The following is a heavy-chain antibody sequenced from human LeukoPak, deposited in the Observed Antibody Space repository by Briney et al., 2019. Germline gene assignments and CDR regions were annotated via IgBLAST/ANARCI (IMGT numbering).Heavy chain of an antibody. CDR3: ARGGYYGSGSYYNLYYMDV. V-gene: IGHV1-69*05. CDR2: IIPIFGTA. J-gene: IGHJ6*03. Sequence: GASVKGSCKASGGTFSSYAISWVRQAPGQGLEWMGRIIPIFGTANYAQKFQGRVTITTDESTSAAYMELSSLRSEDTAVYYCARGGYYGSGSYYNLYYMDVWGKGTTVTVSS. D-gene: IGHD3-10*01. CDR1: GGTFSSYA.